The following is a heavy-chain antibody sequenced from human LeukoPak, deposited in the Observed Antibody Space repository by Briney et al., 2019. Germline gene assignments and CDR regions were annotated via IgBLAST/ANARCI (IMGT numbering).Heavy chain of an antibody. D-gene: IGHD3-16*02. CDR1: GGAITSYY. Sequence: SETLSLTCGVSGGAITSYYWNWIRQAPGKGLEWLGYIYYTGSATYNPSVKSRITISLDTSKKQISLKLRSVTAADTAVYYCARDRYDYVWGSYRDYWGQGTLVTGSS. J-gene: IGHJ4*02. V-gene: IGHV4-59*01. CDR2: IYYTGSA. CDR3: ARDRYDYVWGSYRDY.